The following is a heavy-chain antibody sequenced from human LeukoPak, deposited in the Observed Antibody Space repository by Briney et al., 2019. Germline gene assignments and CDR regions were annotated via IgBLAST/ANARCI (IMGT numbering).Heavy chain of an antibody. CDR3: ASPYYYDGSSYYHFFDH. CDR2: ISWNSDGI. CDR1: GITFDDYA. D-gene: IGHD3-22*01. V-gene: IGHV3-9*01. Sequence: PGGSLRLSCAASGITFDDYAMHWVRQAPGKGLEWVSGISWNSDGIGYADSVKGRFTISRDNAKNSLYLQMNSLRTEDTAVYYCASPYYYDGSSYYHFFDHWGQGTLVTVSS. J-gene: IGHJ4*02.